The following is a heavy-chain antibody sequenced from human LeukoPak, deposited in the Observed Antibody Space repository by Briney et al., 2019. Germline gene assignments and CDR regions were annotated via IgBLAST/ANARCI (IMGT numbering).Heavy chain of an antibody. D-gene: IGHD1-1*01. CDR3: ASYKGGGTSYYYYYYMDV. CDR1: GGSISSYH. Sequence: SETLSLTCTVSGGSISSYHWSWIRQPPGKGLEWIGYIYYSGSTNYNPSLKSRVTISVDTSKNQFSLKLSSVTAADTAVYYCASYKGGGTSYYYYYYMDVWGKGTTVTVSS. CDR2: IYYSGST. V-gene: IGHV4-59*01. J-gene: IGHJ6*03.